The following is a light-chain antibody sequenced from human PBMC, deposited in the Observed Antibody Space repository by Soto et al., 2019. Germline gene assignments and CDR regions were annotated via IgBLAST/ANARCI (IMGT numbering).Light chain of an antibody. CDR3: QQYQSWPYT. Sequence: DIQMTQSPSTLSASVGDRVTITCRASQSVNKWLAWYQQKPGRAPNLVIYDASTLQTSVTSTFSGSGSGTEVTLTISSLQPDDFGTYYCQQYQSWPYTFGQGTKLEIK. J-gene: IGKJ2*01. V-gene: IGKV1-5*01. CDR2: DAS. CDR1: QSVNKW.